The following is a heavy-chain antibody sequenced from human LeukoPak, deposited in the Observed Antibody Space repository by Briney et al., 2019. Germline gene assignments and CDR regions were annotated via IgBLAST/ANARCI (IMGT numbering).Heavy chain of an antibody. J-gene: IGHJ2*01. Sequence: ASVKVSCKASGYTFTSYAMHWVRQAPGQRLEWMGWINAGNGNTKYSQKFQGRVTITRDTSASTAYMELSSLRSEDTAVYYCARVRRGIAVAGNLSPYWYFDLWGRGTLVTVSS. CDR2: INAGNGNT. D-gene: IGHD6-19*01. V-gene: IGHV1-3*01. CDR3: ARVRRGIAVAGNLSPYWYFDL. CDR1: GYTFTSYA.